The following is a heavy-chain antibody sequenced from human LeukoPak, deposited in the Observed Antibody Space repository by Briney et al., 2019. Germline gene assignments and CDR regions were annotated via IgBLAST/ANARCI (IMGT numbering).Heavy chain of an antibody. V-gene: IGHV3-13*04. CDR3: VRDYSGENVFDI. CDR2: IETAGET. CDR1: GFTFSRYD. J-gene: IGHJ3*02. Sequence: GGSLRLSCAASGFTFSRYDMHWVRQATGKGLEWVSAIETAGETHYAGSVKGRLTISRENAKNSLYLQMNSLTAGDTAVYYCVRDYSGENVFDIWGQGTMVTVSS. D-gene: IGHD3-16*01.